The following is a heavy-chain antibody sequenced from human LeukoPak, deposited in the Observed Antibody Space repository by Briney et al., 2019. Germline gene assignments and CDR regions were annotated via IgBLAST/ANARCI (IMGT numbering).Heavy chain of an antibody. CDR2: ISSSSSYI. J-gene: IGHJ4*02. CDR3: ARGAVTTAYYVGY. D-gene: IGHD4-17*01. Sequence: GGSLRLSCAASEFNFRRYSLNSLRPAPGTGLEWDSSISSSSSYIYYADSVKGRFTISRDNAKNSRYLQMNSLRAEDTAVYYCARGAVTTAYYVGYWGQGTLVTVSS. CDR1: EFNFRRYS. V-gene: IGHV3-21*01.